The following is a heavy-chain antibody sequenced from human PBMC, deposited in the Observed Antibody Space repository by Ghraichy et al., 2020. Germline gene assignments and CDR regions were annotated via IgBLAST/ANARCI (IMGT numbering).Heavy chain of an antibody. Sequence: SETLSLTCVVSGGSISSGGYSWTWIRQPPGKGLEWIRYIYHSGSTYYNPALKSRVTMSVDRSKNQFSLNLNSVTAADTADYFCARGVSMAAGGDIFDVWGQGTMVTVSS. CDR1: GGSISSGGYS. D-gene: IGHD6-13*01. CDR3: ARGVSMAAGGDIFDV. J-gene: IGHJ3*01. CDR2: IYHSGST. V-gene: IGHV4-30-2*01.